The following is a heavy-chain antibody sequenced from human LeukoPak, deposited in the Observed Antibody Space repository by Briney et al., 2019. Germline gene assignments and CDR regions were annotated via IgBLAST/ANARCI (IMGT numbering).Heavy chain of an antibody. CDR3: ARDPRRDGYNLSWFDP. V-gene: IGHV3-33*01. CDR2: ILYDGSNK. D-gene: IGHD5-24*01. Sequence: GRSLILSCAASGFTFTSYCMHWVRPPPGHGLVWVAVILYDGSNKYYADSVKGRFTIPRDDSKNTLYLQMNSLTAEDTAVYYCARDPRRDGYNLSWFDPWGQGTLVTVSS. CDR1: GFTFTSYC. J-gene: IGHJ5*02.